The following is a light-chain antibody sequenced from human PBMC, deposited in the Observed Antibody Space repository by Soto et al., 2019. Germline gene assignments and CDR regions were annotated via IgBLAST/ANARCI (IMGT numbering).Light chain of an antibody. CDR3: QQSYRIPPT. V-gene: IGKV3D-20*02. Sequence: TQSPATLSVSPGERATLSCRASQSVGSSYLAWYQQKPGQAPRLLIYDASSRATGIPDRFSGSGSGTDFTLTISSLQRDDSSTYYCQQSYRIPPTFGRGTKVDIK. CDR2: DAS. J-gene: IGKJ2*01. CDR1: QSVGSSY.